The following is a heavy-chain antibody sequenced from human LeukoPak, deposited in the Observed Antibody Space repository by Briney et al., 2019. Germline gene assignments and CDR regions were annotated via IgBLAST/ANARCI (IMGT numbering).Heavy chain of an antibody. Sequence: SSETLSLTCTVSGDSISSSSYYWGWIRQPPGKGLEWIGNIYYSGSTYYNPSLRSRLTISLDTSKNQFSLTLSSVTAADTAVYYCARSEEGRFYDSAGYCEPFDLWGQGIMVIVSS. J-gene: IGHJ3*01. V-gene: IGHV4-39*01. CDR2: IYYSGST. CDR1: GDSISSSSYY. D-gene: IGHD2-15*01. CDR3: ARSEEGRFYDSAGYCEPFDL.